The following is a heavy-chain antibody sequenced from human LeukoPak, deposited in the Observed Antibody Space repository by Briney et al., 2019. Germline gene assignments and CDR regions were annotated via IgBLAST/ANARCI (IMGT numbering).Heavy chain of an antibody. J-gene: IGHJ6*02. D-gene: IGHD2-2*01. CDR1: GGSFSGYY. CDR2: INHSGST. Sequence: SETLSLTCAVYGGSFSGYYWSWIRQPPGKGLEWIGEINHSGSTNYNPSLKSRVTISVDTSKNQFSLKLGSVTAADTAVYYCARGRKGCSSTSCYRRPQYGMDVWGQGTTVTVSS. V-gene: IGHV4-34*01. CDR3: ARGRKGCSSTSCYRRPQYGMDV.